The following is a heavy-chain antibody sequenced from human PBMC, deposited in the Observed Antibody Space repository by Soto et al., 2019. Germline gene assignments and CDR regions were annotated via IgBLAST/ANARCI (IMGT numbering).Heavy chain of an antibody. CDR1: GGSISSGGYS. CDR3: ARGMTTVTTFDY. D-gene: IGHD4-17*01. Sequence: QLQLQESGSGLVKPSQTLSLTCAVSGGSISSGGYSCNWIRQPPGKGLEWIGYIYHSGSTYYNPSLKSRVTISVDRSKNQFSLKLSSVTAADTAVDSCARGMTTVTTFDYWGQGTLVTVSS. J-gene: IGHJ4*02. CDR2: IYHSGST. V-gene: IGHV4-30-2*01.